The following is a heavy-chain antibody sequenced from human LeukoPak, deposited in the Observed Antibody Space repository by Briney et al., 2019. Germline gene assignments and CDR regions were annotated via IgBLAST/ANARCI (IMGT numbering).Heavy chain of an antibody. Sequence: PSETLSLTCTVSGGSISSYYWSWIRQPPGKGLEWIGYIYYSGSTNYNPSLKSRVTISVDTSKNQSSLKLSSVTAADTAVYYCARDSSGWYGGSDYWGQGTLVTVSS. CDR1: GGSISSYY. CDR2: IYYSGST. CDR3: ARDSSGWYGGSDY. V-gene: IGHV4-59*01. D-gene: IGHD6-19*01. J-gene: IGHJ4*02.